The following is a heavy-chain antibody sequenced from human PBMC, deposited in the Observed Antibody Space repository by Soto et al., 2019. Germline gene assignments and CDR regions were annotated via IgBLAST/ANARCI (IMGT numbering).Heavy chain of an antibody. CDR1: GDSISSRSYY. CDR2: ISYTGNT. J-gene: IGHJ6*03. CDR3: ARFSWYDGDSIPNYYMDF. D-gene: IGHD6-13*01. V-gene: IGHV4-39*01. Sequence: LQESGPGLVKPSETLSHTCSVFGDSISSRSYYWAWIRRPPGMGLEWIASISYTGNTYYNPSLTSRAAISGDTSKNQFSLKLSFVTAADTAVYYCARFSWYDGDSIPNYYMDFWGNGATVTVSS.